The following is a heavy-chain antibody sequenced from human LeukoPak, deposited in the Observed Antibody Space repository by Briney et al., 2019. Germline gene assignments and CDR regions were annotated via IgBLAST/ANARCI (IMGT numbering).Heavy chain of an antibody. CDR1: GGSISSSSYY. Sequence: SETLSLTCTVSGGSISSSSYYWGWIRQPPGKGLDWIGSIYYSGSTYYNPSLKSRVTISVDTSKNQFSLKLSSVTAADTAVYYCATIGRLGPLKNYSGMDVWGQGTTVTVSS. CDR3: ATIGRLGPLKNYSGMDV. J-gene: IGHJ6*02. CDR2: IYYSGST. D-gene: IGHD3-10*01. V-gene: IGHV4-39*07.